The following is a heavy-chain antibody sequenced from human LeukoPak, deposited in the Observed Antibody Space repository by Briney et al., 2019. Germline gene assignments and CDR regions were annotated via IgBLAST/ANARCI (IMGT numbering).Heavy chain of an antibody. CDR3: ARAMVAATPNDFDY. J-gene: IGHJ4*02. D-gene: IGHD2-15*01. CDR1: GYTFTNYY. V-gene: IGHV1-2*02. Sequence: ASVKVSCKASGYTFTNYYIHWVRQAPGQGLEWMGWINPNSGGTNYAQKFQGRVTMTRDTSISTAYMELSRLRSDDTAVYYCARAMVAATPNDFDYWGQGTLVTVSS. CDR2: INPNSGGT.